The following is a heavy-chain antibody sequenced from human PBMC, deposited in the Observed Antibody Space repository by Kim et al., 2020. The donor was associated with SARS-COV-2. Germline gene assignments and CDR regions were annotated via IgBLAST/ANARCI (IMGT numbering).Heavy chain of an antibody. Sequence: SVKVSCKASGGTFSSYAISWVRQAPGQGLEWMGGIIPIFGTANYAQKFQGRVTITADESTSTAYMELSSLRSEDTAVYYCARVPDFDYYGSGRGNWFDPWGQGTLVTVSS. D-gene: IGHD3-10*01. V-gene: IGHV1-69*13. CDR2: IIPIFGTA. CDR1: GGTFSSYA. J-gene: IGHJ5*02. CDR3: ARVPDFDYYGSGRGNWFDP.